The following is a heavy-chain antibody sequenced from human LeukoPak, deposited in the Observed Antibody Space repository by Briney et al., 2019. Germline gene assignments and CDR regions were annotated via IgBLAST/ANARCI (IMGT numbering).Heavy chain of an antibody. CDR3: ARDNMFHLDY. D-gene: IGHD3-10*02. J-gene: IGHJ4*02. V-gene: IGHV3-7*01. CDR2: IKQDGSDK. CDR1: GFTVSSNY. Sequence: GGSLRLSCAASGFTVSSNYMSWVRQAPGKGLEWVANIKQDGSDKNHVDSVKGRFTISRDNAKNSLYLQMNSLRAEDTAVYYCARDNMFHLDYWGQGTLVTVSS.